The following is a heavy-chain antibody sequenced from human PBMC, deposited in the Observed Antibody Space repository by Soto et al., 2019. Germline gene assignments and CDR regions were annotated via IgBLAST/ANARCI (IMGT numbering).Heavy chain of an antibody. CDR2: ISGSGGST. D-gene: IGHD6-6*01. CDR1: GFTFSSYA. Sequence: GGSLRLSCAASGFTFSSYAMSWVRQAPGKGLEWVSAISGSGGSTYYADSVKGRFTISRDNSKNTLYLQMNSLRAEDTAVYYCAKGEYSSSSDYYYYGMDVWGQGPTVTVSS. CDR3: AKGEYSSSSDYYYYGMDV. J-gene: IGHJ6*02. V-gene: IGHV3-23*01.